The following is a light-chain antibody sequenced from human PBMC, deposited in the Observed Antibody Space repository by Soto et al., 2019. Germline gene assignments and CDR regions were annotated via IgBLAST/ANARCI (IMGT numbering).Light chain of an antibody. V-gene: IGLV2-14*01. CDR2: DVS. CDR3: SSYTSSTTVV. Sequence: QSVLTQPASVSGSPGQSITISCTGTINDVSSYNYVSWYQQHPGKAPKLMIYDVSNRPSGVSNRFSGSKSGNTASLTISGLQAEDEADYYSSSYTSSTTVVFGGGTKLTVL. CDR1: INDVSSYNY. J-gene: IGLJ2*01.